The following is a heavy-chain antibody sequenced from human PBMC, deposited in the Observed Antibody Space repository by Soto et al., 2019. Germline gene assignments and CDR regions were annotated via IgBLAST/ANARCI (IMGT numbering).Heavy chain of an antibody. CDR3: ARSDPPGETYFDY. D-gene: IGHD7-27*01. Sequence: SETLSLTCTVSGGSISSYYWSWIRQPPGKGLEWIGYIYYSGSTNYNPSLKSRVTISVDTSKNQFSLKLSSVTAADTAVYYCARSDPPGETYFDYWGQGTLVTVSS. CDR2: IYYSGST. CDR1: GGSISSYY. V-gene: IGHV4-59*08. J-gene: IGHJ4*02.